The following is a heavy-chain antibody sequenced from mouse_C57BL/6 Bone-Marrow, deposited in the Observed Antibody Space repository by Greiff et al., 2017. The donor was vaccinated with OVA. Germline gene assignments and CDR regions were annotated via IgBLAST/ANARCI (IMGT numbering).Heavy chain of an antibody. D-gene: IGHD4-1*01. CDR2: IWSGGST. V-gene: IGHV2-2*01. CDR3: ARFLTCSRNFDV. CDR1: GFSLTSYG. J-gene: IGHJ1*03. Sequence: QVQLQQSGPGLVQPSQSLSITCTVSGFSLTSYGVHWVRQSPGKGLEWLGVIWSGGSTDYNAAFISRLSISKDNSKSQVFFKMNRLQADDTAIYYCARFLTCSRNFDVWGTGTTVTVSS.